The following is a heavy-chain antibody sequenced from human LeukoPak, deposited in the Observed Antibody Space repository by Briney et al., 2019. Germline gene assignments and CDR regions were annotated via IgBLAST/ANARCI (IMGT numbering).Heavy chain of an antibody. D-gene: IGHD6-19*01. J-gene: IGHJ4*02. V-gene: IGHV3-23*01. CDR2: ISGSGGST. CDR3: AKVFSAYSSGWYEYYDY. Sequence: PGGSLRLSCAASGFTFSSYAMSWVRQAPGKGLEWVSAISGSGGSTYYADSVKGRFTISRDNSKNTLYLQMNSLRAEDTAVYYCAKVFSAYSSGWYEYYDYWGQGNLVTVSS. CDR1: GFTFSSYA.